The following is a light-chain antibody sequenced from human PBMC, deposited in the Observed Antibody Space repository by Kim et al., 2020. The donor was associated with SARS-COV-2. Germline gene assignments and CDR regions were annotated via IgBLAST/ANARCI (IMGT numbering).Light chain of an antibody. Sequence: SVSPGDTVTLSCRASEPVTTNIAWYQQKRGRTPRLVIYGASTRAAGIPDRFSGSGSETEFTLTISSLQSEDFAVYYCQQYNAWPTFGQGTKVDIK. J-gene: IGKJ1*01. CDR1: EPVTTN. CDR3: QQYNAWPT. CDR2: GAS. V-gene: IGKV3D-15*01.